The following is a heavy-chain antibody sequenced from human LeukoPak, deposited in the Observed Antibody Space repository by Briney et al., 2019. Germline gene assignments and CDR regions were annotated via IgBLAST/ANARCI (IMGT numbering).Heavy chain of an antibody. CDR1: GGSISSYY. J-gene: IGHJ4*02. V-gene: IGHV4-59*08. CDR3: ARQAGSSWFDY. CDR2: IYYSGST. D-gene: IGHD6-13*01. Sequence: SETLSLTCTVSGGSISSYYWSWIRQPPGKGLEWIGYIYYSGSTNYNPSLKSLVTISVDSSKNQFSLKLSSVTAADTAVYYCARQAGSSWFDYWGQGTLVAVSS.